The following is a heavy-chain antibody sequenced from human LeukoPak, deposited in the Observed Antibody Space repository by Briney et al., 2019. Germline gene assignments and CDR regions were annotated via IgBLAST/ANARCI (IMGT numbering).Heavy chain of an antibody. V-gene: IGHV3-74*03. CDR2: INSDGSSI. J-gene: IGHJ4*02. CDR3: AREGRVSGYDFDC. Sequence: GGSLRLSCVASGFTFSSYWMHWVRQAPGKGLVWVSRINSDGSSITYADSVKGRFTISRDNAKNTLYLQMNSLRVEDTAVYYCAREGRVSGYDFDCWGLGTLVTVSS. CDR1: GFTFSSYW. D-gene: IGHD5-12*01.